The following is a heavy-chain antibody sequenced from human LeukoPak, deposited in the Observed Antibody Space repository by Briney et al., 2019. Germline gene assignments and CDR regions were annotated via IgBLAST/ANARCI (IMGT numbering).Heavy chain of an antibody. Sequence: GGSLRLSCAASGFTFDDYSMHWVRQAPGKGLEWVSLILWNGGNTYYADSVKARFTISRDNSKNSLYLQMNNLRVEGTALYYCVKEKYIRIVGGTVFDSWGQGTLVTVSS. CDR1: GFTFDDYS. J-gene: IGHJ5*01. CDR2: ILWNGGNT. CDR3: VKEKYIRIVGGTVFDS. V-gene: IGHV3-43D*03. D-gene: IGHD1-26*01.